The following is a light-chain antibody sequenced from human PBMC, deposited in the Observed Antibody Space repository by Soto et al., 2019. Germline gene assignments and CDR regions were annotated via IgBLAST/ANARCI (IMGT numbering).Light chain of an antibody. CDR3: QQASAFPIT. CDR1: PGISNL. J-gene: IGKJ5*01. V-gene: IGKV1-12*01. CDR2: TSS. Sequence: DIQMTQSPSFVSASVGDRVTVTCRASPGISNLLAWDQQKPGKAPKLLIYTSSTLVSGVPSRFSGSGSGTDFTLTISSLQHEDFATYYCQQASAFPITFGQGTRLEIK.